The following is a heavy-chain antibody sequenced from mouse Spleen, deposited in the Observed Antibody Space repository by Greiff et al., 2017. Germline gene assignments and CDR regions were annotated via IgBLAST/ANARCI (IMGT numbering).Heavy chain of an antibody. Sequence: EVKVVESEGGLVQPGSSMKLSCTASGFTFSDYYMAWVRQVPEKGLEWVANINYDGSSTYYLDSLKSRFIISRDNAKNILYLQMSSLKSEDTATYYCARVLYSNYDYYAMDYWGQGTSVTVSS. CDR2: INYDGSST. V-gene: IGHV5-16*01. CDR1: GFTFSDYY. CDR3: ARVLYSNYDYYAMDY. D-gene: IGHD2-5*01. J-gene: IGHJ4*01.